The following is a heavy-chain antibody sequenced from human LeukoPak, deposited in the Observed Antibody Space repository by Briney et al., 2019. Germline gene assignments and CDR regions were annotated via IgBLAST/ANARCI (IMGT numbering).Heavy chain of an antibody. Sequence: PGGSLRLSCAASGFTFSSYWVSWVRRAPGKGLEWVANIKQDGSEKYYVDSVKGRFTISRDNAKNSLYLQMNSLRAEDTAVYYCARDEWEYGYSYGHPLDYWGQGTLVTVSS. CDR2: IKQDGSEK. CDR1: GFTFSSYW. CDR3: ARDEWEYGYSYGHPLDY. V-gene: IGHV3-7*01. J-gene: IGHJ4*02. D-gene: IGHD5-18*01.